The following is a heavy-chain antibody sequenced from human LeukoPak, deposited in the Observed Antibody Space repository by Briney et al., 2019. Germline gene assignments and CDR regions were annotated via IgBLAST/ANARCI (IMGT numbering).Heavy chain of an antibody. V-gene: IGHV4-59*01. J-gene: IGHJ6*03. CDR3: AAGDMPHYMDV. D-gene: IGHD2-15*01. CDR1: GGSISSYY. CDR2: IYYSGST. Sequence: SEALSLTCTVSGGSISSYYWSWIRQPPGKGLEWIGYIYYSGSTNYNPSLKSRVTISVDTSKNQFSLKLSSVTAADTAVYYCAAGDMPHYMDVWGKGTTVTVSS.